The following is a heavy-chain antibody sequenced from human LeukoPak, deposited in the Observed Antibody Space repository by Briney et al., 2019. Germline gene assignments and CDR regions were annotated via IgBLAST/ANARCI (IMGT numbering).Heavy chain of an antibody. V-gene: IGHV3-7*05. Sequence: PGGSLRLSCSASGFTFGNFWMAWVRQAPGKGLEWVTNISHDRSEKYCVDSVKGRFTISRDNAKNSLYLQMNSLRAEDTAVYYCAREGPMTRSGSYDYWGRGTLVTVSS. CDR1: GFTFGNFW. CDR2: ISHDRSEK. D-gene: IGHD1-26*01. J-gene: IGHJ4*02. CDR3: AREGPMTRSGSYDY.